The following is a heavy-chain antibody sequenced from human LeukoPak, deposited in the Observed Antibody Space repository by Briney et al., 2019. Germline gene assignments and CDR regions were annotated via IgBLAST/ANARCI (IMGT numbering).Heavy chain of an antibody. V-gene: IGHV3-33*08. CDR1: GFTFSSYG. CDR2: IWYDGSNK. J-gene: IGHJ3*02. Sequence: GGSLRLSCAASGFTFSSYGMHWVRQAPGKGLDWVAFIWYDGSNKYYTDSVKGRFTISRDNAKNSLYLQMNSLRAEDTAVYYCARGIAVAGTQARGAFDIWGQGTMVTVSS. CDR3: ARGIAVAGTQARGAFDI. D-gene: IGHD6-19*01.